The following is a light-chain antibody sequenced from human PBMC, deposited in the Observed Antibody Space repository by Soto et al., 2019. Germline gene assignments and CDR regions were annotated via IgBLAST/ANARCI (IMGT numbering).Light chain of an antibody. J-gene: IGKJ4*01. Sequence: TLSFSPGERATLSCRASQSVNIYLAWYQQKPGQAPRLLIFGASSRATGIPARFSGSGSGTEFNLTISSLQSEDFAVYFCQQCIDWLRLAFGGGSKVDI. CDR1: QSVNIY. V-gene: IGKV3D-15*01. CDR2: GAS. CDR3: QQCIDWLRLA.